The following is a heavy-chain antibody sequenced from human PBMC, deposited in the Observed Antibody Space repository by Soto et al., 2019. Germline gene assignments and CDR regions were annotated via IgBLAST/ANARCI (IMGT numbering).Heavy chain of an antibody. CDR2: IKQAGCEK. D-gene: IGHD6-25*01. CDR1: GLTFGSYW. Sequence: EVQLVQSGGGFVRSGGSLRLSCAASGLTFGSYWMSWVRQARGEGMEWVANIKQAGCEKYYLDSVKGRFTISRDNAKKSLFLQMNSLRAEDTAIYYCAIEAASGGWYDSWGQGTLVTVSS. CDR3: AIEAASGGWYDS. V-gene: IGHV3-7*01. J-gene: IGHJ5*01.